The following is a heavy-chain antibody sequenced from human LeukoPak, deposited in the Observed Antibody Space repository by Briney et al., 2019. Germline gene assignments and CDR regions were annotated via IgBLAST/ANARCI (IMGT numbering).Heavy chain of an antibody. V-gene: IGHV5-51*01. J-gene: IGHJ3*02. D-gene: IGHD3-3*02. CDR1: GYSFTSYW. Sequence: GESLKISCKGSGYSFTSYWIGWVRQMPGKGLAWMGIIYPGDSDTSYSPSFQGQVTTSADKSISTAYLQWSSLKASDTAMYYCARRSPIYDAFDIWGQGTMVTVSS. CDR2: IYPGDSDT. CDR3: ARRSPIYDAFDI.